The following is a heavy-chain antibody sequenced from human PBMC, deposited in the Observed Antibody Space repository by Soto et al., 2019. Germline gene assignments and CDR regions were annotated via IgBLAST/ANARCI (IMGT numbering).Heavy chain of an antibody. CDR3: ARGRYGDS. V-gene: IGHV1-18*01. Sequence: QVHLVQSGAEVKKPGASVKVSCKGSGYAFTTYGITWVRQAPGQGLEWMGWISAHNGNTNYAQKLQGRVTVTRDTSTRTADMELRSLRSDDTAVYYCARGRYGDSWGQGALVTVSS. CDR2: ISAHNGNT. J-gene: IGHJ4*02. CDR1: GYAFTTYG. D-gene: IGHD1-1*01.